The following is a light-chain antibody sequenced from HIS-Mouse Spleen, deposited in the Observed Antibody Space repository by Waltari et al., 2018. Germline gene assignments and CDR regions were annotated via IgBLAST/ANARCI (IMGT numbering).Light chain of an antibody. J-gene: IGKJ1*01. V-gene: IGKV3-20*01. CDR2: GAS. Sequence: EIVLTQSPGTLSLSPGERATLPSRASQRVSSSYLAWYQQKPGQAPRLLIYGASSRATGIPDRFSGSGSGTDFTLTISRLEPEDFAVYYCQQYGSSPRTFGQGTKVEIK. CDR3: QQYGSSPRT. CDR1: QRVSSSY.